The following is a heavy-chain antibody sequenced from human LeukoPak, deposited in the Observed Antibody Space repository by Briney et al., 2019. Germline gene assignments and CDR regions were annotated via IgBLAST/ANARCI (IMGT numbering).Heavy chain of an antibody. D-gene: IGHD1-1*01. CDR3: AKSPRTGFLFDY. J-gene: IGHJ4*02. Sequence: GGSLRLSCAASGFTVSSNYMSWVRQAPGKGLEWVSVIYGGVNTVYADSVQGRFTISRDNSKNTLYLQMSSLRAEDTAVYYCAKSPRTGFLFDYWGKGTLVTVSS. CDR2: IYGGVNT. CDR1: GFTVSSNY. V-gene: IGHV3-66*01.